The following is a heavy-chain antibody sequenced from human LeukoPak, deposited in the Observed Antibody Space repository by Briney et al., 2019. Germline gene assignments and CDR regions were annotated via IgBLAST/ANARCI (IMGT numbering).Heavy chain of an antibody. D-gene: IGHD6-6*01. Sequence: KPSETLSLTCTVSGGSISSYYWSWIRRPPGKGLEWIGYIYYSGSTNYNPSLKSRVTISVDTSKNQFSLKLSSVTAADTAVYYCARRGAARPGENYYYYMDVWGKGTTVTVSS. V-gene: IGHV4-59*01. CDR2: IYYSGST. J-gene: IGHJ6*03. CDR1: GGSISSYY. CDR3: ARRGAARPGENYYYYMDV.